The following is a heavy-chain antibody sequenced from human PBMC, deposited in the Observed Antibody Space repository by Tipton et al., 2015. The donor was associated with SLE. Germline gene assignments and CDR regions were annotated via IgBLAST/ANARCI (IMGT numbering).Heavy chain of an antibody. CDR2: VYTTGSS. V-gene: IGHV4-4*07. Sequence: TLSLTCIVSGVSISSHYWSWIRQPPGKGLEWIGHVYTTGSSNYNPSLESRVTIFLDTSRNQFSLKLTSVTAADTAVYYCARRHYYEDSGHHSDWFDPWGQGTLVTVRS. D-gene: IGHD3-22*01. J-gene: IGHJ5*02. CDR3: ARRHYYEDSGHHSDWFDP. CDR1: GVSISSHY.